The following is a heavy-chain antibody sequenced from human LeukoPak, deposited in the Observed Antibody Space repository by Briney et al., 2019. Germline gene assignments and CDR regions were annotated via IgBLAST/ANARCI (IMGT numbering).Heavy chain of an antibody. V-gene: IGHV4-31*03. CDR1: GGSISSGGYY. D-gene: IGHD2-15*01. Sequence: SQTLSLTCTVSGGSISSGGYYWSWIRQHPGKGLKWIGYIYYSGSTYYNPSLKSRVTISVDTSKNQFSLKLSSVTAADTAVYYCARGVVAATPNAFDIWGQGTMVTVSS. CDR2: IYYSGST. J-gene: IGHJ3*02. CDR3: ARGVVAATPNAFDI.